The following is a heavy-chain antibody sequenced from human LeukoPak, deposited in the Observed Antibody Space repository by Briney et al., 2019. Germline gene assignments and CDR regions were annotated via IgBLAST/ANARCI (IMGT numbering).Heavy chain of an antibody. CDR1: GFPVSNNY. Sequence: GGSLRLSCAASGFPVSNNYMSWLPQAPGEGLEGVSVIYDGGRTPYIDSVKGRFTISRDTLKNTLDLHMYSLRADDTAVYYCARDDYGDYKAVNWGQGTLVTVSS. CDR2: IYDGGRT. D-gene: IGHD4-17*01. CDR3: ARDDYGDYKAVN. V-gene: IGHV3-53*01. J-gene: IGHJ4*02.